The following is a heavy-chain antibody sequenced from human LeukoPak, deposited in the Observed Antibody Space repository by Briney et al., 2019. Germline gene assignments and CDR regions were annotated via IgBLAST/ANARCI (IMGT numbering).Heavy chain of an antibody. CDR1: GFTFTNAW. CDR3: STATYYYDGFGRYLLRPFDN. J-gene: IGHJ4*02. D-gene: IGHD3-22*01. Sequence: GGSLRLSCAASGFTFTNAWMYWVRQAAGKGLEWVGRIKSKSDGVTSDYGAPVKGRFTISRDDSRKTLYLQMNGLKTEDTGLYYCSTATYYYDGFGRYLLRPFDNWGQGTLVTVSS. V-gene: IGHV3-15*01. CDR2: IKSKSDGVTS.